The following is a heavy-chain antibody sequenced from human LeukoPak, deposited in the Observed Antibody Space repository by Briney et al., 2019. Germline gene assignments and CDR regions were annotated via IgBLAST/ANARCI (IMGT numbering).Heavy chain of an antibody. CDR2: IHYSGST. Sequence: SETLSLTCTVSGGSISSYYWSWIRQPPGKGLEWIGCIHYSGSTNYNPSLKSRATISVDTSKNQFSLKLSSVTAADTAVYYCARVSDRSSYFNDLDYWGQGTLVTVSS. V-gene: IGHV4-59*01. D-gene: IGHD3-22*01. CDR3: ARVSDRSSYFNDLDY. CDR1: GGSISSYY. J-gene: IGHJ4*02.